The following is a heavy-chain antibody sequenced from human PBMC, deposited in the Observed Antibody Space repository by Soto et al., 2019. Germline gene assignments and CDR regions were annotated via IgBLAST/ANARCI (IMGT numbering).Heavy chain of an antibody. CDR3: APPAGTLGWENCFDS. CDR2: IYWNDDK. V-gene: IGHV2-5*01. J-gene: IGHJ5*01. D-gene: IGHD6-13*01. Sequence: ENRAQGNTVNCSCSRFSQSNSGVGVGWIRQPPGKALEWLALIYWNDDKRYSPSLKSRLTITKDTSKNQLVLTMTNMDPVDTATYYCAPPAGTLGWENCFDSWGQGTLVTVSS. CDR1: RFSQSNSGVG.